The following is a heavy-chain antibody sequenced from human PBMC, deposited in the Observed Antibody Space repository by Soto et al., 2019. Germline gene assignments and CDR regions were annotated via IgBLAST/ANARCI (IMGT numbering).Heavy chain of an antibody. J-gene: IGHJ5*02. CDR3: ARDRVYYDNLTGGNWFDP. V-gene: IGHV1-3*01. CDR1: GYTFTSYA. CDR2: INAGNGNT. D-gene: IGHD3-9*01. Sequence: QVQLVQSGAEVKKPGASVKVSCKASGYTFTSYAMHWVRQAPGQRFEWMGWINAGNGNTKYSQKFQGRVTITRDTSASTAYMELSSLRSEDTAVYYCARDRVYYDNLTGGNWFDPWGQGTLVTVSS.